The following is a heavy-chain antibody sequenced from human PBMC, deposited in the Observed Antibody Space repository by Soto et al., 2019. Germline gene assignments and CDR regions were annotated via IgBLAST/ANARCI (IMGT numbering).Heavy chain of an antibody. CDR1: GYTFTSYG. Sequence: ASVKVSCKASGYTFTSYGISWVRQAPGQGLEWMGWISAYNGNTNYAQKLQGRVTMTTDTSTSTAYMELRSLGSDDTAVYYCARYAYCGGDCEEGIYNYYGMDVWGQGTTVTVSS. V-gene: IGHV1-18*01. D-gene: IGHD2-21*02. CDR2: ISAYNGNT. CDR3: ARYAYCGGDCEEGIYNYYGMDV. J-gene: IGHJ6*02.